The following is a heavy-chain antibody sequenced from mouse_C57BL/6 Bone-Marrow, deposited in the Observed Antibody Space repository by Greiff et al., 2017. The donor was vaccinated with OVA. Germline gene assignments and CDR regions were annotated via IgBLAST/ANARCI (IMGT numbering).Heavy chain of an antibody. CDR3: ARGGRGGY. CDR1: GYAFSSSW. J-gene: IGHJ2*01. V-gene: IGHV1-82*01. CDR2: IYPGDGDT. D-gene: IGHD1-1*02. Sequence: QVQLQQSGPELVKPGASVKISCKASGYAFSSSWMNWVKQRPGKGLEWIGRIYPGDGDTNYNGKFKGKATLTADKSSSTAYMQLSSLTSEDSAVYFCARGGRGGYWGQGTTLTVSS.